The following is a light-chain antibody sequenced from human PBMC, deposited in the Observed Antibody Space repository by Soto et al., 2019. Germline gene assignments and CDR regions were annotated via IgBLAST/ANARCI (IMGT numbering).Light chain of an antibody. CDR2: EVS. J-gene: IGLJ1*01. Sequence: QSVLTQPASVSGSPGQSITISCTGTSSDVGGYNYVSWYQQHPGKAPKLMIYEVSNRPSGVSNRFSGSKSGNTASLTISGLQDEDEAYYYCTSYTSSSTYVFGTGTKLTVL. CDR1: SSDVGGYNY. CDR3: TSYTSSSTYV. V-gene: IGLV2-14*01.